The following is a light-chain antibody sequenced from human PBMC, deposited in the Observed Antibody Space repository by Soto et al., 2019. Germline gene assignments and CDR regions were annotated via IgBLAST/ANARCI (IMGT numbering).Light chain of an antibody. CDR2: EVS. J-gene: IGLJ1*01. CDR1: SSDVGGYNY. V-gene: IGLV2-14*01. Sequence: QSVLTQPASVSGSPGQSITISCTGTSSDVGGYNYVSWYQQHPGKAPKVMIYEVSNRPSGVSNRFSGSKSGNTASLTISGLQAEDEADYFCSSDAGNYNYVFGTGTKLTVL. CDR3: SSDAGNYNYV.